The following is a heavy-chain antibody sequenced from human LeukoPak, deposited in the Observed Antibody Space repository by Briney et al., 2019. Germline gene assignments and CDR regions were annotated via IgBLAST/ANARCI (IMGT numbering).Heavy chain of an antibody. CDR2: IKSHGSFT. Sequence: PGGSLRLSCGASGFTFSSHWMHWVRQAPGKGLVWVSHIKSHGSFTNYADYVKGRFTISRDNAKNTLYLQMNSLRPEDTAVYYCARGTGAFDIWGQGTKVTVSS. CDR1: GFTFSSHW. V-gene: IGHV3-74*01. CDR3: ARGTGAFDI. J-gene: IGHJ3*02. D-gene: IGHD1-1*01.